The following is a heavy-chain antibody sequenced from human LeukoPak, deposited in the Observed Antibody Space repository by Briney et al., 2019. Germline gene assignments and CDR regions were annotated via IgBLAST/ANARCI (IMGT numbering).Heavy chain of an antibody. D-gene: IGHD3-16*01. V-gene: IGHV3-11*06. CDR1: GFTFSDYY. CDR2: ISSSSSYT. CDR3: ARGGADYVIGY. J-gene: IGHJ4*02. Sequence: GGSLRLSCAASGFTFSDYYMSWIRQAPGKGLEWISFISSSSSYTNYADSVKGRFTISRDNTKNSLYLQMNNLRAEDTAVYYCARGGADYVIGYWGQGNLGTVSS.